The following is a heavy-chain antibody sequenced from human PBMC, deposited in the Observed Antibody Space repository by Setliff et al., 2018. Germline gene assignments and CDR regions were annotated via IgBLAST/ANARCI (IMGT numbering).Heavy chain of an antibody. CDR3: ARDPLYSGSYFGYYYGMDV. V-gene: IGHV1-2*04. D-gene: IGHD1-26*01. CDR2: INPNSGGT. J-gene: IGHJ6*02. CDR1: GYTFTGYY. Sequence: ASVKVSCKASGYTFTGYYMHWVRQAPGQGLEWMGWINPNSGGTNYAQKFQGWVTMTRDTSISTAYVELSRLRSDDTAVYYCARDPLYSGSYFGYYYGMDVWGQGTTVTVSS.